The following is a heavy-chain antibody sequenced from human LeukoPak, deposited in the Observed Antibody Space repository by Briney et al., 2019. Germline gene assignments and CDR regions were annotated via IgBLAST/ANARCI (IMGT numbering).Heavy chain of an antibody. Sequence: GASVKVSWKASGYTFINYYIHWVRQAPGQGLEWMGWINLNNDETFYAQNFQDRVTMTGDTSISTAYLELSSLRSDDTAVFYCARSYFDVLTNYYMWLAPWGQGTLVTVSS. CDR3: ARSYFDVLTNYYMWLAP. J-gene: IGHJ5*02. CDR1: GYTFINYY. D-gene: IGHD3-9*01. CDR2: INLNNDET. V-gene: IGHV1-2*02.